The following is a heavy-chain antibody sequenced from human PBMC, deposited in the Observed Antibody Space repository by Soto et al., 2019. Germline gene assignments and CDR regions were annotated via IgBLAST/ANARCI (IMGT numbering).Heavy chain of an antibody. V-gene: IGHV4-4*02. D-gene: IGHD6-19*01. Sequence: SETLSLTCAVSSGSISSSNWWSWVRQPPGKGLEWIGEIYHSGSTNYNPSLKSRVTISVDKSKNQFSLKLSSVTAADTAVYYCADSSGWPPHFDYWGQGTLVTVSS. CDR2: IYHSGST. CDR3: ADSSGWPPHFDY. CDR1: SGSISSSNW. J-gene: IGHJ4*02.